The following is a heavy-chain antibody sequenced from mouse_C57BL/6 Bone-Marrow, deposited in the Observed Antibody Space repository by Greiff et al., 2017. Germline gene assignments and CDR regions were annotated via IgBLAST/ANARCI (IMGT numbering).Heavy chain of an antibody. Sequence: EVMLVESGGGLVQTGGSLSLSCAASGFTFTDYYMSWVRQPPGKALEWLGFIRNKANGYTTEYSASVKGRFTISRDNSQSILYLQMNALRAEDSATYYCARYNYDGYSSYWYFDVWGTGTTVTVSS. V-gene: IGHV7-3*01. J-gene: IGHJ1*03. CDR2: IRNKANGYTT. CDR3: ARYNYDGYSSYWYFDV. CDR1: GFTFTDYY. D-gene: IGHD2-3*01.